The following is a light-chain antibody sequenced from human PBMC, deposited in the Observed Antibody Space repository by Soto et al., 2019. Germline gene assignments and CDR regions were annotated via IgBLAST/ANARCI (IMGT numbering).Light chain of an antibody. CDR3: HHYSSWPPYT. V-gene: IGKV3D-15*01. CDR1: QSVSSD. CDR2: GAS. J-gene: IGKJ2*01. Sequence: EIVMTQSPDTLSVSPGDRAALSCRTSQSVSSDLAWYQQKPGQAPRLLIYGASTRATGIPARFSGSGSGTEFTLTISSLQSEDFGVYYCHHYSSWPPYTFGQGTKLEIK.